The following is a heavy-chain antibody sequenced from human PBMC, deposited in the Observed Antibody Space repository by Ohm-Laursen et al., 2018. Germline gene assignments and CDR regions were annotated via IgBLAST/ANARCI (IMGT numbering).Heavy chain of an antibody. CDR3: ARHPSPYCGGDCPPEY. CDR2: IWYDGSNK. Sequence: SLRLSCTASGFTFSPYGMHWVRQAPGKGLEWVAVIWYDGSNKYYSDSVKGRFTISRDNIKNTLYLQMNTLRAEDTAVYYCARHPSPYCGGDCPPEYWGQGTLVTVSS. V-gene: IGHV3-33*01. CDR1: GFTFSPYG. J-gene: IGHJ4*02. D-gene: IGHD2-21*02.